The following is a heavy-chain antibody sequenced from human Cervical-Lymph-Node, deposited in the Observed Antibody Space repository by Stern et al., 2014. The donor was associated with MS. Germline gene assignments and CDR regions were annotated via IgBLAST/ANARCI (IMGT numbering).Heavy chain of an antibody. D-gene: IGHD3-16*01. Sequence: QVQLQESGPGLVKPSQTLSLTCSVSGDSVNSGTYYWSWIRQSAGKGLEWIGRIYTGGSTNYTPSLKPRVTFSLDTSRTQFSLNVSSVTAADTAVYYCARETFGSRFDSWGQGTLVTVS. V-gene: IGHV4-61*02. CDR1: GDSVNSGTYY. J-gene: IGHJ4*02. CDR3: ARETFGSRFDS. CDR2: IYTGGST.